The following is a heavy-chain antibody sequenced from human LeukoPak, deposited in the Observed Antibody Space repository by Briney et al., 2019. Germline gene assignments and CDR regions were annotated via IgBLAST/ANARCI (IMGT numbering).Heavy chain of an antibody. CDR2: IYYSGST. Sequence: SETLSLTCTVSGGSVSSGSYYWSWIRQPPGKGLEWIGYIYYSGSTNYNPSLKSRVTISVDTSKNQFSLKLSSVTAADTAVYYCARAPDAGGTTGPYYFDYWGQGTLVTVSS. D-gene: IGHD2/OR15-2a*01. CDR3: ARAPDAGGTTGPYYFDY. V-gene: IGHV4-61*01. J-gene: IGHJ4*02. CDR1: GGSVSSGSYY.